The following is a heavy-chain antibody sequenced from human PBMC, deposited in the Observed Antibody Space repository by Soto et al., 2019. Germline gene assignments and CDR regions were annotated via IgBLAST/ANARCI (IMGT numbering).Heavy chain of an antibody. D-gene: IGHD3-3*01. J-gene: IGHJ3*02. CDR3: AKNLYGYYVNPDI. CDR2: IHYSWST. V-gene: IGHV4-59*01. CDR1: GGSIGNYY. Sequence: PSETLSLTSTVSGGSIGNYYWSWIRQPPGKGLEWIGYIHYSWSTWHNPSLKSRVTISVDTSRNQFSLKLSSVTAADTAVYFCAKNLYGYYVNPDIWGQGTMVTVSS.